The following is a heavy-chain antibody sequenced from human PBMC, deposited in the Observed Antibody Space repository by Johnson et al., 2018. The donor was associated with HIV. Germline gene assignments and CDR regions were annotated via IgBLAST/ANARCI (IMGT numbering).Heavy chain of an antibody. CDR1: GFTFSSYA. CDR2: ISGSGGST. D-gene: IGHD2-2*01. J-gene: IGHJ3*02. V-gene: IGHV3-23*04. CDR3: ASRSTSMTDAFDI. Sequence: MLLVESGGGVVQPGRSLRLSCAASGFTFSSYAMSWVRQAPGKGLEWVSAISGSGGSTYYADSVKGRFTISRDNAKNSLYLQMNSLRAEDTAVYYCASRSTSMTDAFDIWGQGTMVTVSS.